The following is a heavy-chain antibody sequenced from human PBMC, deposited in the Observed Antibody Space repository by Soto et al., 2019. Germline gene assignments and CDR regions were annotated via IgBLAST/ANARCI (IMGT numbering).Heavy chain of an antibody. CDR1: GGSISSYY. J-gene: IGHJ4*02. Sequence: PSETLSLTCTVSGGSISSYYLSWIRQPPGKGLEWIGYIYYSGSTNYNPSLKSRVTISVDTSKNQFSLKLSSVTAADTAVYYCASSGYSYGIDYWGQGTLVTVSS. V-gene: IGHV4-59*08. CDR2: IYYSGST. D-gene: IGHD5-18*01. CDR3: ASSGYSYGIDY.